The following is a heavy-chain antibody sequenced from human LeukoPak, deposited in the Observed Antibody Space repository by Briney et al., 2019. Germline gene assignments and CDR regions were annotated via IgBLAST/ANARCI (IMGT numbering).Heavy chain of an antibody. CDR2: INSDGRST. D-gene: IGHD3-22*01. CDR3: ARDRYYYDSSGYYAHY. V-gene: IGHV3-74*01. Sequence: GGSLRLSCAASGVTFSSYWMHWVRQAPGKGLVWVSRINSDGRSTSYADSVKGRFTISRDNSKNTLYLQMNSLRAEDTAVYYCARDRYYYDSSGYYAHYWGQGTLVTVSS. J-gene: IGHJ4*02. CDR1: GVTFSSYW.